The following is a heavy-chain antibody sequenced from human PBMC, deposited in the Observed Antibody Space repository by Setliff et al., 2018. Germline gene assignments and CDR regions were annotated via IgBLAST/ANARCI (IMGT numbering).Heavy chain of an antibody. CDR2: INEDGSHK. CDR3: ARVYCRHSCLVESYMDV. V-gene: IGHV3-7*01. J-gene: IGHJ6*03. D-gene: IGHD3-16*01. Sequence: GGSLRLSCAASGFTFSSYWMSWVRQAPGKGLERLANINEDGSHKWYVDSVKGRFTISRDNAKNSLYLQMNSLRSEDTAVYFCARVYCRHSCLVESYMDVWGTGTTVTVSS. CDR1: GFTFSSYW.